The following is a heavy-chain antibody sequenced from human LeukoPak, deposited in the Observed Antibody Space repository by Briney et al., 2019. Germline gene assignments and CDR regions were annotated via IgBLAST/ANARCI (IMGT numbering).Heavy chain of an antibody. V-gene: IGHV3-53*01. J-gene: IGHJ4*02. D-gene: IGHD1-14*01. CDR3: ARRPGN. Sequence: GGSLRLSCVAPGFAVGSNYMSWVRQAPGKGLEWVPLIYSGGAIRYADSVKGRFTISRDSSKNTLFLQTNDLTVEDAARYYCARRPGNWGQGILVTVSS. CDR1: GFAVGSNY. CDR2: IYSGGAI.